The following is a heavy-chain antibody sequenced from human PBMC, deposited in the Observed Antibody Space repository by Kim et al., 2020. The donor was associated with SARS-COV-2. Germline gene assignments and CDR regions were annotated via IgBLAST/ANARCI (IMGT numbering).Heavy chain of an antibody. V-gene: IGHV4-4*07. CDR2: IYTSGST. Sequence: SETLSLTCTVSGGSISSYYWSWIRQPAGKGLEWIGRIYTSGSTNYNPSLKSRVTMSVDTSKNQFSLKLSSVTAADTAVYYCAGGTGYYDSSGFSSWYDYWGQGTLVTVSS. D-gene: IGHD3-22*01. CDR1: GGSISSYY. J-gene: IGHJ4*02. CDR3: AGGTGYYDSSGFSSWYDY.